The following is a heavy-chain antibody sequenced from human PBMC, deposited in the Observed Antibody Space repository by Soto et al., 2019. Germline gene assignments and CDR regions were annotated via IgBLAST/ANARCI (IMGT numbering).Heavy chain of an antibody. D-gene: IGHD3-10*01. CDR2: ISAYNGNT. CDR1: GYTFTGYG. CDR3: ARDNPFGELPWFDP. Sequence: VSVKVSCKASGYTFTGYGISWVRQAPGQGLEWMGWISAYNGNTNYAQKLQGRVTMTTDTSTSTAYMELRSLRSDDTAVYYCARDNPFGELPWFDPWGQGTLVTVSS. V-gene: IGHV1-18*01. J-gene: IGHJ5*02.